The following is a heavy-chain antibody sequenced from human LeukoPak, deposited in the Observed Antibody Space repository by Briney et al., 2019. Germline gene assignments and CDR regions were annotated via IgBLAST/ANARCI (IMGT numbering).Heavy chain of an antibody. CDR3: AKRVGAWIQLWSPHDAFDI. D-gene: IGHD5-18*01. CDR1: GFSFSNYG. V-gene: IGHV3-23*01. Sequence: PGGSLRLSCAASGFSFSNYGMSWVRQAPGKGLEWVSIISGRGTTTYYADSVKGHFTISRDNPKNTLYLHMSSLRAEDTAVYYCAKRVGAWIQLWSPHDAFDIWGQGTLVTVSS. J-gene: IGHJ3*02. CDR2: ISGRGTTT.